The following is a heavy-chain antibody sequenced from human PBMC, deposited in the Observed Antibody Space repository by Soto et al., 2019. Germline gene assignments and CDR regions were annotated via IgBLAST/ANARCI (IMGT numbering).Heavy chain of an antibody. V-gene: IGHV4-59*11. CDR3: ARDAYNSYYFDY. CDR2: ISDSGST. J-gene: IGHJ4*02. CDR1: SDYMNDHY. D-gene: IGHD1-1*01. Sequence: SETLSLTCTVSSDYMNDHYWTWIRQPPGKGLEWIGYISDSGSTNYIPSLRSRVIISVDTSTKSFSLKMSSVTTADTAVYYCARDAYNSYYFDYWVQGALVTVAS.